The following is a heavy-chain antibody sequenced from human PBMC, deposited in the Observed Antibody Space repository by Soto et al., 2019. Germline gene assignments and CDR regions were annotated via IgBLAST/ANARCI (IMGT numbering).Heavy chain of an antibody. CDR3: EKSAAMGAFDI. J-gene: IGHJ3*02. CDR1: GFTFSSYS. D-gene: IGHD2-2*01. Sequence: EVQLVESGGGLVQPGGSLRLSCAASGFTFSSYSMNWVRQAPGKGLEWVSYISSSSSTIYYADSVKGRFTISRDNAKNSLYLQINSLRAEDTAVYYCEKSAAMGAFDIWSQGTMVTVSS. CDR2: ISSSSSTI. V-gene: IGHV3-48*01.